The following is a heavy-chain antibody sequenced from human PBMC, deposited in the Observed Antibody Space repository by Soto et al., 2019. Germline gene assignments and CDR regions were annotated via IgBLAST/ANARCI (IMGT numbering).Heavy chain of an antibody. CDR3: ARDTGV. CDR2: IYSGGST. D-gene: IGHD3-10*01. CDR1: GITVSNNY. Sequence: EVQLVESGGGLVQPGGSLRLSCAASGITVSNNYMSWVRQPPGKGLEWVSVIYSGGSTYYADSVKGRFTVSRDNFKNSLYLQIDGLRPDDTAIYYCARDTGVWGQGTLVTVSS. J-gene: IGHJ4*02. V-gene: IGHV3-66*01.